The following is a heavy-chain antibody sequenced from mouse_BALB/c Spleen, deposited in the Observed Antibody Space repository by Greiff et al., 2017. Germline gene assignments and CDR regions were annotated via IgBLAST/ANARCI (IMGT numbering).Heavy chain of an antibody. CDR1: GFTFSSYT. CDR3: TGDDGWWFAY. J-gene: IGHJ3*01. Sequence: DVKLMESGGGLVKPGGSLKLSCAASGFTFSSYTMSWVRQTPEKRLEWVATISSGGSYTYYPDSVKGRFTISSNTAKNTLNLQMSRLKSEDTAMYYGTGDDGWWFAYWGQGTLVTVSA. CDR2: ISSGGSYT. D-gene: IGHD2-3*01. V-gene: IGHV5-6-4*01.